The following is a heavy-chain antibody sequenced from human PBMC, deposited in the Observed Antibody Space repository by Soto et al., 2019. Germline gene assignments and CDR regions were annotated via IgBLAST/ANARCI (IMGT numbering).Heavy chain of an antibody. CDR2: ISYDGSNK. Sequence: GGSLRLSCAASGFTFSSYAMHWVRQAPGKGLEWVAVISYDGSNKYYADSVKGRFTISRDNSKNTLYLQMNSLRAEDTAVYYCARDSSSWYFDYWGQGTLVTVSS. V-gene: IGHV3-30-3*01. D-gene: IGHD6-13*01. CDR3: ARDSSSWYFDY. J-gene: IGHJ4*02. CDR1: GFTFSSYA.